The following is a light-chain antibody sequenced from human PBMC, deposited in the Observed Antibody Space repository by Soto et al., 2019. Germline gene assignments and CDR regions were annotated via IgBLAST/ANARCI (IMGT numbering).Light chain of an antibody. J-gene: IGKJ1*01. CDR2: AAS. Sequence: DIQMTQSPSTLSASVGDRVTITCRASQTVSSWLAWYQQKPGKAAKLLIYAASTLESRVTSRCIGRGSGTEFTLTISSLQPDDFATYYCQQYHSYSGTFGQGTKVDTK. CDR3: QQYHSYSGT. V-gene: IGKV1-5*01. CDR1: QTVSSW.